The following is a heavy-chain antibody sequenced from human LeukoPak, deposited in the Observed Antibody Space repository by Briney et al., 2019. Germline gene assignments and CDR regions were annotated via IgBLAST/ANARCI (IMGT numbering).Heavy chain of an antibody. CDR1: GGSFSGYY. CDR2: INHSGRT. V-gene: IGHV4-34*01. CDR3: AREGSYYDSSGLYYMDV. Sequence: PSETLSLTCAVYGGSFSGYYWSWIRQPPGKGLEWIGEINHSGRTNYNPSLKSRVTIPVDTSKNQFSLKLSSVTAADTAVYYCAREGSYYDSSGLYYMDVWGKGTTVTVSS. D-gene: IGHD3-22*01. J-gene: IGHJ6*03.